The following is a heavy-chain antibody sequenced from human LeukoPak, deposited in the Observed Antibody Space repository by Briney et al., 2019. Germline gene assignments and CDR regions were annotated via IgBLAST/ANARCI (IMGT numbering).Heavy chain of an antibody. J-gene: IGHJ4*02. D-gene: IGHD6-19*01. V-gene: IGHV3-30-3*01. CDR3: ARENIAVAALDY. CDR2: ISYDGSNK. Sequence: GGSLRLSCAASGFTLSSYAMHWVRQAPGKGLEWVAVISYDGSNKYYADSVKGRFTISRDNSKNTLYLQMNSLRAEDTAVYYCARENIAVAALDYWGQGTLVTVSS. CDR1: GFTLSSYA.